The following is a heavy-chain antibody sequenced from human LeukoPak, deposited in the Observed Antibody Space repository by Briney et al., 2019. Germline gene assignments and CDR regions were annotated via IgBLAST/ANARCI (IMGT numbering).Heavy chain of an antibody. J-gene: IGHJ4*02. CDR3: ARDWPSGYYYGVSDY. CDR1: GGSISSYY. D-gene: IGHD3-22*01. CDR2: IYTSGST. V-gene: IGHV4-4*07. Sequence: TSETLSLTCTVSGGSISSYYWSWLRQPAGKGLEWIGRIYTSGSTNYNPSLKSRVTMSVDTSKNQFSLKLSSVTAADTAVYYCARDWPSGYYYGVSDYWGQGTLVTVSS.